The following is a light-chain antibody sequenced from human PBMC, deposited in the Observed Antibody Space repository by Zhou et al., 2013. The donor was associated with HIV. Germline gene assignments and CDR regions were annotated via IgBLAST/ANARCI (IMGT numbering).Light chain of an antibody. V-gene: IGKV1-39*01. CDR1: QSISNY. Sequence: DIQMTQSPSSLSASVGDRVTITCRASQSISNYLNWYQQKPGQAPKLLIYAASSLQSGVPSRFSGSGSGTEFTLTISSLQPEDFATYYCQQANSFPRTFGQGTEGGN. CDR3: QQANSFPRT. J-gene: IGKJ1*01. CDR2: AAS.